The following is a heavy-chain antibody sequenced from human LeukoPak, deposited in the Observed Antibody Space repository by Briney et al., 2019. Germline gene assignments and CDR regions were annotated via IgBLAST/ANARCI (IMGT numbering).Heavy chain of an antibody. Sequence: GGSLRLSCAASGFTFRNYWMSWLRQAPGKGLEWVANINEDGSDKDCVDSVKGRFTISRDNAKSSLYLQMNSLRVEDTAVYYCARDRSPEAFDIWGQGTMVTVSS. J-gene: IGHJ3*02. CDR1: GFTFRNYW. D-gene: IGHD1-14*01. CDR2: INEDGSDK. CDR3: ARDRSPEAFDI. V-gene: IGHV3-7*03.